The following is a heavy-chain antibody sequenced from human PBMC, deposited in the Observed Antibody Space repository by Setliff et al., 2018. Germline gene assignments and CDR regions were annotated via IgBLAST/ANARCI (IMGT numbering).Heavy chain of an antibody. D-gene: IGHD1-1*01. J-gene: IGHJ4*02. CDR3: ARGHTIGALLRHFDC. CDR2: IGSSTSTI. V-gene: IGHV3-48*01. CDR1: GFTFSSYN. Sequence: GGSLRLSCAASGFTFSSYNMNWVRQAPGKGLEWVSYIGSSTSTIYYADSVKGRFTISRDNAKNSLYLQMSSLRAEDTAMYYCARGHTIGALLRHFDCWGQGTLVT.